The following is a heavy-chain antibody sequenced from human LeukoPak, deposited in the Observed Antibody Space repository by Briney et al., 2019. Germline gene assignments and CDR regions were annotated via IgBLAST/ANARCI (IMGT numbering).Heavy chain of an antibody. CDR1: GYFIRTDYY. D-gene: IGHD3-9*01. J-gene: IGHJ5*02. Sequence: SETLSLICSVSGYFIRTDYYWGWVRQAPGKGPEWIGNIYKNGNTYYNPSLRSRVTISVDTSKNEFSLKVKSMTAADTAVYYCARVPGVYYDSLTGYGSGWFDPWSPGTLVTVFS. CDR3: ARVPGVYYDSLTGYGSGWFDP. V-gene: IGHV4-38-2*02. CDR2: IYKNGNT.